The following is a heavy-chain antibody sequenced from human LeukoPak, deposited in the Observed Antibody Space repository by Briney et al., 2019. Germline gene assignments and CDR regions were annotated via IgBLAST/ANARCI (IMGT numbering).Heavy chain of an antibody. V-gene: IGHV3-21*01. CDR1: GLPLSSYS. CDR2: ISTNSNYI. J-gene: IGHJ4*02. D-gene: IGHD3-22*01. Sequence: KPGGSLRLSCAASGLPLSSYSINWVRQPPGRGLEWVSSISTNSNYIYYADSVKGRFTISRDNAKNSLYLQMNSLRAEDTAVYYCARAPSGYYGPFDYWGQGTLVTVSS. CDR3: ARAPSGYYGPFDY.